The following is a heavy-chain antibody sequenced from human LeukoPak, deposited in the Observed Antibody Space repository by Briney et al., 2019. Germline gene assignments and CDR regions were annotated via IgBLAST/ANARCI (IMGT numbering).Heavy chain of an antibody. Sequence: PGGSLRLSCAASGFTFSSYWMHWVRQAPGKGLVWVSRINSDGSSTSYADSGKGRFTISRDNAKNTLYLQMNSLRAEDTAVYYCARTRPLWFGDAFDIWGQGTMVTVSS. J-gene: IGHJ3*02. V-gene: IGHV3-74*01. CDR3: ARTRPLWFGDAFDI. D-gene: IGHD3-10*01. CDR1: GFTFSSYW. CDR2: INSDGSST.